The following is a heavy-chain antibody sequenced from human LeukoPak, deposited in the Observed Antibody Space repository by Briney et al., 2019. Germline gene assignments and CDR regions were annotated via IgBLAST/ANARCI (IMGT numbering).Heavy chain of an antibody. Sequence: GGSLRLSCAASGFTFSSYGMHWVRQAPGKGLEYVSAISSNGGSTYYADSVKGRFTISRDNSKNTLYLQMSSLRAEDTAVYYCVADSSGWLGAFDIWGQGTMVTVSS. J-gene: IGHJ3*02. V-gene: IGHV3-64D*06. D-gene: IGHD6-19*01. CDR2: ISSNGGST. CDR1: GFTFSSYG. CDR3: VADSSGWLGAFDI.